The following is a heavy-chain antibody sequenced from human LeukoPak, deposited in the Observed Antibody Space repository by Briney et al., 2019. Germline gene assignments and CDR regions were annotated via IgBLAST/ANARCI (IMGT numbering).Heavy chain of an antibody. CDR3: ARGGDSGYDSGGNWFDR. Sequence: SETLSLTCAVYGGSFSGYYWSWIRQPPGKGLEWTGEINHSGSTNYNPSLKSRVTISVDTSKTQFSLKLSSVTAADTAVYYCARGGDSGYDSGGNWFDRWGQGTLVTVSS. CDR1: GGSFSGYY. D-gene: IGHD5-12*01. CDR2: INHSGST. J-gene: IGHJ5*02. V-gene: IGHV4-34*01.